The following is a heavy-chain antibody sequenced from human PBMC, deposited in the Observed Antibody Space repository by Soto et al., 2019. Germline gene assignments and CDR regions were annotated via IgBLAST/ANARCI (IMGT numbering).Heavy chain of an antibody. D-gene: IGHD3-10*01. CDR2: IYYSGST. CDR1: GGSISSYY. J-gene: IGHJ3*02. V-gene: IGHV4-59*08. Sequence: QVQLQESGPGLVKPSETLSLTCTVSGGSISSYYWSWIRQPPGNGLEWIGYIYYSGSTSYNPSLKSRITISVDTSKNQFSLKLSSVTAADTAVYYCARRYGSSFDIWGQGTMVTVSS. CDR3: ARRYGSSFDI.